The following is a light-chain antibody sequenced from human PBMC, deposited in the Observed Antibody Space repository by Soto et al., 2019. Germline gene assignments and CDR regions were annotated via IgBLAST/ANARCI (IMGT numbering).Light chain of an antibody. CDR3: QQTRAYPST. Sequence: IQLTQCPASLSASQGDRVTFTCRASQDIAIYLAWYQQKPGEAPNLLIHTASTLHGGVPSRFSGSGSGTDFTLTITSLQAEDFATYYCQQTRAYPSTFGGGTKVDVK. CDR2: TAS. J-gene: IGKJ4*01. CDR1: QDIAIY. V-gene: IGKV1-9*01.